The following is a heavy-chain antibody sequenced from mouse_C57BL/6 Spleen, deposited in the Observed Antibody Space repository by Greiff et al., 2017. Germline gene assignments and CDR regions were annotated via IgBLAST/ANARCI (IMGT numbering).Heavy chain of an antibody. J-gene: IGHJ2*01. Sequence: VQLQQPGAELVRPGSSVKLSCKASGYTFTSYWMDWVKQRPGQGLEWIGNIYPSDSETHYNQKFKDKATLTVDKSSSTAYMQLSSLTSEDSAVYYCAREGAYYSNYGYFDDWGQGTTLTVSS. V-gene: IGHV1-61*01. D-gene: IGHD2-5*01. CDR2: IYPSDSET. CDR3: AREGAYYSNYGYFDD. CDR1: GYTFTSYW.